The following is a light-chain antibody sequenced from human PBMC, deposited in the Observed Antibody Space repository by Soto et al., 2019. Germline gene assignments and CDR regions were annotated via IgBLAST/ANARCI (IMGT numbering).Light chain of an antibody. CDR1: QGVASNY. Sequence: EIILRESPGTLSFSPGERATLSCRASQGVASNYLAWYQQKPGRAPRLLIYTASSRATGVQDSFSGSGSGTEFTLTISRLEPEDFAVYYCNQYNNFWTFGQGTKVDIK. J-gene: IGKJ1*01. CDR2: TAS. V-gene: IGKV3-20*01. CDR3: NQYNNFWT.